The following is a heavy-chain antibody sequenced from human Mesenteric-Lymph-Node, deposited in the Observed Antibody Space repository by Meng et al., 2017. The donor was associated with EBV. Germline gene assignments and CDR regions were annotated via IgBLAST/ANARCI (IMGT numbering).Heavy chain of an antibody. V-gene: IGHV4-4*02. J-gene: IGHJ4*02. D-gene: IGHD3-10*01. CDR1: GASITTGNW. Sequence: QVQLQESGPGLVKPSATLSPTCAVSGASITTGNWWSWVRQTPGKGLEWIGAVFHSGSTNYNPSLKSRVTISVDKSKNQFSLEVTSVTAADAAVYYCVRGLGGSGNYYFDYWGQGTLVTVSS. CDR3: VRGLGGSGNYYFDY. CDR2: VFHSGST.